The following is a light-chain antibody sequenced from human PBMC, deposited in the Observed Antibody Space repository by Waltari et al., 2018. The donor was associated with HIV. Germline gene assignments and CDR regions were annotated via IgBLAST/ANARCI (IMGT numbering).Light chain of an antibody. CDR3: AAWDDSLREV. Sequence: QSVLTQPPSASGTPGHSVTISCSGSSSNIGSNFVYWYQQLPGAAPKLLIDRNNQRPSGVPDRVTGAKSGTSATLAISGLRYEDEADYYCAAWDDSLREVFGGGTKLTVL. V-gene: IGLV1-47*01. J-gene: IGLJ3*02. CDR2: RNN. CDR1: SSNIGSNF.